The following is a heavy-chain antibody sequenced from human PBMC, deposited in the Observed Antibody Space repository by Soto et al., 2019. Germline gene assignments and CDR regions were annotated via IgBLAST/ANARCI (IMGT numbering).Heavy chain of an antibody. Sequence: QITLKESGPTLVKPTQTLTLTCTFSGFSLSTSGVGVGWIRQPPGKALEWLALIYWDDDKRYSPALQIRLTITKDTSKNQVVLTRTNMDPVETATYYCASSAMSAAGHIVATNQFDYWGQGTLVTVSS. CDR3: ASSAMSAAGHIVATNQFDY. D-gene: IGHD5-12*01. CDR1: GFSLSTSGVG. J-gene: IGHJ4*02. CDR2: IYWDDDK. V-gene: IGHV2-5*02.